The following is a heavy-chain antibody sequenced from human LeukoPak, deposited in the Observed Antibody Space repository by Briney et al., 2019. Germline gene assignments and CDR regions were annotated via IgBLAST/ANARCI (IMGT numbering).Heavy chain of an antibody. D-gene: IGHD3-10*01. Sequence: SGGSLRLSCAASGFTFSDYWMAWVRQAPGKGVEGVANIWPDGSDNDHVDSVRGRFTISRDNAQNSLNLQMNSLRAEDSGVYYCGRWGVNAGLDRWGQGTLVIVSS. J-gene: IGHJ5*02. CDR2: IWPDGSDN. V-gene: IGHV3-7*01. CDR1: GFTFSDYW. CDR3: GRWGVNAGLDR.